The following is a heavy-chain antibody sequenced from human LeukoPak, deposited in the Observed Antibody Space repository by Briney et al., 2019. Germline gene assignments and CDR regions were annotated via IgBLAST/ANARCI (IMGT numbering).Heavy chain of an antibody. J-gene: IGHJ4*02. CDR2: IYHSGST. D-gene: IGHD2-15*01. CDR1: GGSISSGGYS. Sequence: SETLSLTCAVSGGSISSGGYSGSWIRQPPGKGLEWIGYIYHSGSTYYNPSLKSRVTISVDTSKNQFSLKLSSVTAADTAVYYCARGSGFCSGGSCLSYFDYWGQGTLVTVSS. CDR3: ARGSGFCSGGSCLSYFDY. V-gene: IGHV4-30-2*01.